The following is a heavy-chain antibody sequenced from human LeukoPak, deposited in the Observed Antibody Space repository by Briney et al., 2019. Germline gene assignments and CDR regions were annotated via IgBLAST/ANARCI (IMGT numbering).Heavy chain of an antibody. CDR2: IYYSGST. V-gene: IGHV4-59*01. CDR1: GGSISSYY. J-gene: IGHJ5*02. Sequence: SETLSLTCTVSGGSISSYYWSWVRQPPGKGLEWIGYIYYSGSTNYNPSLKSRVTISVDTSKNQFSLKLSSVTAADTAVYYCARVFRWFDPWGQGTLVTVSS. CDR3: ARVFRWFDP.